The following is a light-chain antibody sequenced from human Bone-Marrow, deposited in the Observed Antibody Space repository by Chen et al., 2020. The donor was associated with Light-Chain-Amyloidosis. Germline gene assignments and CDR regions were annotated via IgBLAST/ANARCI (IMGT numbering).Light chain of an antibody. J-gene: IGKJ5*01. CDR3: QQRSNWPIT. CDR2: DAS. Sequence: EIVLTQSPATLSLSPGERGTLSCRASQSVNNYLAWYQQKPGQAPRLLIYDASNRATGIPARFSGSGSGTGVTLTISRLEPEDFAVYDCQQRSNWPITFGQGTRLEIK. V-gene: IGKV3-11*01. CDR1: QSVNNY.